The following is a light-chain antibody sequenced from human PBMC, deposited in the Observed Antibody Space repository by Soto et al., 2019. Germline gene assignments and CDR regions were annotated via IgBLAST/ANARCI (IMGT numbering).Light chain of an antibody. Sequence: QSALTQPASVSGSPGQSITISCTGTSSDVGSYNLVSWYQQHPGKAPKLMIYEGSKRPSGVSNRFSGSKSGNTASLTISGLQAEDEADYYCCSYAGSSTLVFGGGTPLTVL. CDR2: EGS. CDR1: SSDVGSYNL. V-gene: IGLV2-23*01. CDR3: CSYAGSSTLV. J-gene: IGLJ2*01.